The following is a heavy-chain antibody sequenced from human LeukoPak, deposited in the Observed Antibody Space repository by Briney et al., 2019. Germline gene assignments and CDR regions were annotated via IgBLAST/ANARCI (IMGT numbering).Heavy chain of an antibody. CDR2: IYYSGST. CDR3: ASRDGYSFDY. CDR1: GGSISSYY. J-gene: IGHJ4*02. D-gene: IGHD5-24*01. V-gene: IGHV4-59*01. Sequence: SETLSLTCTVSGGSISSYYWSWIRPPPGKGLEWIGYIYYSGSTNYNPSLKSRVTISVDTSKNQFSLKLSSVTAADTAVYYCASRDGYSFDYWGQGTLVTVSS.